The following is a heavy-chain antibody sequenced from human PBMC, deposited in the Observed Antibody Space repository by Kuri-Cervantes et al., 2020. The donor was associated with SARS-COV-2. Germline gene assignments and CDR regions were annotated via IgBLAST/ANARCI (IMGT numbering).Heavy chain of an antibody. V-gene: IGHV1-2*02. CDR2: INPNSGGT. Sequence: ASVKVSCKASGYTFTGYYMHWVRQAPGQGLEWMGWINPNSGGTNYAQKFQGRVTMTRDTSISTAYMELSSLRSEDTAVYYCAREFHHDFWSGYYWGGLTHPRSQAPTSNDAFDIWGQGTMVTVSS. D-gene: IGHD3-3*01. J-gene: IGHJ3*02. CDR3: AREFHHDFWSGYYWGGLTHPRSQAPTSNDAFDI. CDR1: GYTFTGYY.